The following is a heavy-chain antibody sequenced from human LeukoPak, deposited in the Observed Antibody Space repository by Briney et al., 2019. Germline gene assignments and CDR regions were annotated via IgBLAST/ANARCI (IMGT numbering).Heavy chain of an antibody. J-gene: IGHJ5*02. D-gene: IGHD5-18*01. Sequence: GGSLRLSCAASGFTFSSYEMNWVRQAPGKGLEWVSAISGSGGSTYYADSVKGRFTISRDNSKNTLYLQMNSLRAEDTAVYYCAKDGGYSYGGTNWFDPWGQGTLVTVSS. CDR3: AKDGGYSYGGTNWFDP. V-gene: IGHV3-23*01. CDR1: GFTFSSYE. CDR2: ISGSGGST.